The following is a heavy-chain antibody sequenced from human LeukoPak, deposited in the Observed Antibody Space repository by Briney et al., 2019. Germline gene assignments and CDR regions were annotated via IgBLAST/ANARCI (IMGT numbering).Heavy chain of an antibody. CDR3: ARGRRYCSSTSCSLGDY. CDR2: ISSSGSTI. J-gene: IGHJ4*02. Sequence: PGGSLRLSCAASGFTFSDYCMSWIRQASGKGLEWVSYISSSGSTIYYADSVKGRFTISRDNAKNSLYLQMNSLRAEDTAVYYCARGRRYCSSTSCSLGDYWGQGTLVTVSS. V-gene: IGHV3-11*04. CDR1: GFTFSDYC. D-gene: IGHD2-2*01.